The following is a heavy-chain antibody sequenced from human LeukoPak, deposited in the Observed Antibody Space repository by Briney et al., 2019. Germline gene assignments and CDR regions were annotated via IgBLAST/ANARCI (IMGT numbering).Heavy chain of an antibody. V-gene: IGHV4-59*01. CDR2: IYYSGST. Sequence: SETLSLTCTVSGGSISSYYWSWIRQPPGKGLEWIGYIYYSGSTNYNPSLKSRVTISVDTSKNQFSLKLSSVTAADTAAYYCARSPPRWWFDPWGQGTLVTVSS. CDR3: ARSPPRWWFDP. J-gene: IGHJ5*02. CDR1: GGSISSYY.